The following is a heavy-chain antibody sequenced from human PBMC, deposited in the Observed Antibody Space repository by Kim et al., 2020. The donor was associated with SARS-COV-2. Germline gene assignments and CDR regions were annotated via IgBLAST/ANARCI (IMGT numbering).Heavy chain of an antibody. J-gene: IGHJ6*03. V-gene: IGHV3-74*01. Sequence: SVEGRFTISRDNAKNTLYLQMNSLRAEDTAVYYCARHGDYRRYYYYYMDVWGKGTTVTVSS. D-gene: IGHD4-17*01. CDR3: ARHGDYRRYYYYYMDV.